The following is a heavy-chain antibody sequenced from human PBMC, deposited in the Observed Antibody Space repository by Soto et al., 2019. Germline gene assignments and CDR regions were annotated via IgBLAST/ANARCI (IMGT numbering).Heavy chain of an antibody. D-gene: IGHD3-22*01. J-gene: IGHJ4*02. V-gene: IGHV3-30-3*01. CDR3: ARDLAYDSSGSDY. Sequence: QVQLVESGGGVVQPGRSLRLSCAASGFTFSSYAMHWVRQAPGKGLEWVAVISYDGSNKYYADSVKGRFTISRDNSKNTLYLQMNSLRAEDTAVYYCARDLAYDSSGSDYWGQGTLVTVSS. CDR1: GFTFSSYA. CDR2: ISYDGSNK.